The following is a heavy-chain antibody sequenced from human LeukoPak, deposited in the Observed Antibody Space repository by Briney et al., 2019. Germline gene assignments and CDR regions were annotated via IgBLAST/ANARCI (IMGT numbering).Heavy chain of an antibody. V-gene: IGHV4-38-2*02. Sequence: SETLSLTCIVSDYSISSGYYWVWMRQPPGEGLQWVGSIYHSGSTYYNPSLKSRVTISSDTSKNQFSLKLSSVTAADTAVYYCARGTDCTGGDNCYSPSAFDIWGQGTMVTVSS. CDR3: ARGTDCTGGDNCYSPSAFDI. J-gene: IGHJ3*02. CDR2: IYHSGST. D-gene: IGHD2-8*02. CDR1: DYSISSGYY.